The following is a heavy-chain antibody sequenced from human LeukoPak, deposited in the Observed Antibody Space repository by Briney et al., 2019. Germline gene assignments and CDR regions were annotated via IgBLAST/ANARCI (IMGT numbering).Heavy chain of an antibody. J-gene: IGHJ3*02. V-gene: IGHV5-51*01. CDR3: ARPYSSGRIDAFDI. CDR1: GYIFPSYW. D-gene: IGHD6-19*01. Sequence: GASLKISCEGAGYIFPSYWIGWGRPMAGKGLECMGIIYPGDSDTRYSPSFQGQVTISADKSISTAYLQWSSLKASDTAMYYCARPYSSGRIDAFDIWGQGTMVTVSS. CDR2: IYPGDSDT.